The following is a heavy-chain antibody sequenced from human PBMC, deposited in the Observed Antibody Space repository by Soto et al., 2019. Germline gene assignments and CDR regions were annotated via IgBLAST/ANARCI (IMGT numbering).Heavy chain of an antibody. V-gene: IGHV3-33*01. Sequence: QVQLVESGGGVVQPGRSLRVSCAASGFTFSSHGMHWVRQAPGKGLEWVAVIWYDGSNKYYGESVKGRFIISRDNSKNTVDLQMKRLRAEDTAIYYCARWGPDKVLDYWGQGTLVTVSS. CDR2: IWYDGSNK. CDR1: GFTFSSHG. CDR3: ARWGPDKVLDY. D-gene: IGHD3-16*01. J-gene: IGHJ4*02.